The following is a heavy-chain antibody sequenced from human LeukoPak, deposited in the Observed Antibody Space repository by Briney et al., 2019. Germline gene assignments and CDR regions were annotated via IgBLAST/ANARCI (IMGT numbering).Heavy chain of an antibody. CDR3: ARDVMIVVVINDAFDI. CDR1: EYTFTGYY. J-gene: IGHJ3*02. V-gene: IGHV1-2*02. CDR2: INPNSGGT. D-gene: IGHD3-22*01. Sequence: ASVKVSCKASEYTFTGYYIHWVRQAPGQGLEWMGWINPNSGGTNYAQKFQGRVTMTRDTSISTAYMELSRLRSDDTAVYYCARDVMIVVVINDAFDIWGQGTMVTVSS.